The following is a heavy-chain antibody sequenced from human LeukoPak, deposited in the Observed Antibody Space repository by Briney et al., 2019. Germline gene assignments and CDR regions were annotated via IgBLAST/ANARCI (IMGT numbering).Heavy chain of an antibody. CDR2: IIPIFGTA. Sequence: ASVKVSCKASGYTFTGYYMHWVRQAPGQGLEWMGGIIPIFGTANYAQKFQGRVTITADESTSTAYMELSSLRSEDTAVYYCARDRGYYLFDPWGQGTLVTVSS. J-gene: IGHJ5*02. CDR3: ARDRGYYLFDP. D-gene: IGHD3-22*01. CDR1: GYTFTGYY. V-gene: IGHV1-69*13.